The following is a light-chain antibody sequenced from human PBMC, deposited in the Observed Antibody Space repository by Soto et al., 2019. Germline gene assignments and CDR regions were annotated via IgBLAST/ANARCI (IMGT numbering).Light chain of an antibody. CDR2: GAS. CDR1: QPISTF. J-gene: IGKJ1*01. V-gene: IGKV1-39*01. Sequence: DIQMTQSPSSLSASLGDRVTITCRASQPISTFLNWYQQKTGRAPKLLIYGASTLHSGVPSRFSGSGSGTDFTLTISSLRPEDFATYYCQHSYYTPWTFGQGTKADIK. CDR3: QHSYYTPWT.